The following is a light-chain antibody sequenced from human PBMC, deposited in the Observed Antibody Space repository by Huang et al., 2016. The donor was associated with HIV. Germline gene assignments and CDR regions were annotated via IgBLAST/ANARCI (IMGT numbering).Light chain of an antibody. J-gene: IGKJ2*01. V-gene: IGKV1-NL1*01. Sequence: DIQMTQSPSSLSASVGDRVTITCRASQDTGGSLAWFQQRPGKAPKLLLYSTFVLESGDPPRFTGSGSGTEYTLTISRLQPQDFATYYCQQYFADPVTFGQGTRLDIK. CDR3: QQYFADPVT. CDR1: QDTGGS. CDR2: STF.